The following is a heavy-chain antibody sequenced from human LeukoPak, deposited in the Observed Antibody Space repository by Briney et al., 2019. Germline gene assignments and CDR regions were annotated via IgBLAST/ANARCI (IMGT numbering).Heavy chain of an antibody. J-gene: IGHJ4*02. V-gene: IGHV3-48*01. CDR3: ARGLRQGDYYFDY. CDR1: GFTFSSYR. D-gene: IGHD3-16*01. Sequence: PGGSLRLSCAASGFTFSSYRMNWVRQAPGKGLEWVSYISSSSSTIYYADSVKGRFTISRDNAKNSLYLQMNSLRAEDTAVYYCARGLRQGDYYFDYWGQGTLVTVSS. CDR2: ISSSSSTI.